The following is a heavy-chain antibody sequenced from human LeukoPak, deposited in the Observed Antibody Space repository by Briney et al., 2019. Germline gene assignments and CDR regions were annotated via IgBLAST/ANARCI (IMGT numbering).Heavy chain of an antibody. D-gene: IGHD3-10*01. V-gene: IGHV3-30*02. CDR3: AKDEDYYGSGSYPVFDY. CDR2: IRYDGSNK. J-gene: IGHJ4*02. CDR1: GFTFSSYG. Sequence: GGSLRLSCAASGFTFSSYGMHWVRQAPGKGLEWVAFIRYDGSNKYYADSVKGRFTISRDNSKNTLYLQMNSLRAEDTAVYYCAKDEDYYGSGSYPVFDYWGQGTLVTVSS.